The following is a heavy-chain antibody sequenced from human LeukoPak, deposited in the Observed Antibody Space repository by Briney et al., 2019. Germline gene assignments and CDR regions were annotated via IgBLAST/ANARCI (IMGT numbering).Heavy chain of an antibody. CDR3: ARGGSGATFDI. Sequence: ASVKVSCKTSGYTFTRYTIHWMRQAPGQGLEWMGWINTDNGNTKYPQQFQGRVTSIRDTSANTVYMELSSLRSEDTATYYCARGGSGATFDIWGQGTTVTVSS. J-gene: IGHJ3*02. CDR2: INTDNGNT. D-gene: IGHD1-26*01. V-gene: IGHV1-3*04. CDR1: GYTFTRYT.